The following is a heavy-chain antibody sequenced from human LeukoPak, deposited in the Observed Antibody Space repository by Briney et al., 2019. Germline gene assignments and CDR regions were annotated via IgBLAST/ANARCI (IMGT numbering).Heavy chain of an antibody. V-gene: IGHV3-11*01. CDR1: VFTFCLYY. CDR2: ISTSSFST. CDR3: ARELNFDVGEFFFDY. Sequence: GGSLRLSCALSVFTFCLYYTHWLRQARQGGVEWVCYISTSSFSTRYTDSVKGRFTISRDDAKSSLFLQMNSLRVEDTAVYYCARELNFDVGEFFFDYWGPGTLVTV. D-gene: IGHD3-10*01. J-gene: IGHJ4*02.